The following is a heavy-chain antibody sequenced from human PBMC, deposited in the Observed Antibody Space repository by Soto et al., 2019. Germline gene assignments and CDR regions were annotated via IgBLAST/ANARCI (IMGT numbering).Heavy chain of an antibody. V-gene: IGHV3-30*18. D-gene: IGHD2-15*01. Sequence: QVQLVESGGGVVQPGRSLRLSCAASGFTFSSYGMHWVRQAPGKGLEWVAVISYDGNNKYYADSVKGRFTISRDNSKNTLYLPMNSLRAEDTAVYYCAKDEVLVVAVARDYYGMDVWGQGTTVTVSS. CDR2: ISYDGNNK. J-gene: IGHJ6*02. CDR1: GFTFSSYG. CDR3: AKDEVLVVAVARDYYGMDV.